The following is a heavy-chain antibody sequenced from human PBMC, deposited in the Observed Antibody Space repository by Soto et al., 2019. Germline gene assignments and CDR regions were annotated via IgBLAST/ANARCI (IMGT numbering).Heavy chain of an antibody. CDR3: AKQGIVGATSLFGYYYYYGMDV. J-gene: IGHJ6*02. Sequence: EVQLLESGGGLVQPGGSLRLSCAASGFTFSSYAMSWVRQAPGKGLEWVSAISGSGGSTYYADSVKGRFTISRDNSKNTLYLQMNSLRAEDTAVYHCAKQGIVGATSLFGYYYYYGMDVWGQGTTVTVSS. D-gene: IGHD1-26*01. V-gene: IGHV3-23*01. CDR1: GFTFSSYA. CDR2: ISGSGGST.